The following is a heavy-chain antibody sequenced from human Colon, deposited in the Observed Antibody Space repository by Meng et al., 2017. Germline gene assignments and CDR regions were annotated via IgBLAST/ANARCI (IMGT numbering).Heavy chain of an antibody. Sequence: LHRQGPGPGRVRPAGTWSLTCVFSGGSISSSNWWSWVRQPPGKGLEWIGEIYHSGSTYYNPSLKSRVTISVDTSKNQFSLKLSSVTAADTAVYYCARGPTTYFDYWGQGTLVTVSS. J-gene: IGHJ4*02. V-gene: IGHV4-4*02. D-gene: IGHD4-17*01. CDR2: IYHSGST. CDR3: ARGPTTYFDY. CDR1: GGSISSSNW.